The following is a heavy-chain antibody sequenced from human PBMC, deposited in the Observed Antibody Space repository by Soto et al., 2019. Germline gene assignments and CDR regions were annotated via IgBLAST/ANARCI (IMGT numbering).Heavy chain of an antibody. CDR3: TTSFDSYDPVLRRDY. J-gene: IGHJ4*02. CDR2: IKSKTDGGTT. Sequence: EVQLVESGGGLVKPGGSLRLSCAASGFTFSNAWMNWVRQAPGKGLEWVGRIKSKTDGGTTDYAAPVKGRFTISRDDSKNTLYLQMNSLKTEDTAVYYCTTSFDSYDPVLRRDYWGQGTLVTVSS. V-gene: IGHV3-15*07. CDR1: GFTFSNAW. D-gene: IGHD5-12*01.